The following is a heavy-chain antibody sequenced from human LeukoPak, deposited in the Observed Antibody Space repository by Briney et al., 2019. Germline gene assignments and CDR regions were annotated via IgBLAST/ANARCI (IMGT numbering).Heavy chain of an antibody. CDR1: GGSISSGSYF. V-gene: IGHV4-61*02. D-gene: IGHD4-23*01. Sequence: SGTLSLTCTVSGGSISSGSYFWSWIRQPAGKGLEWIGRIYTSGSTNYNPSLKSRVTISVDTSKNQFSLKLSSVTAADTAVYYCATLTGGDDAFDIWGQGTMVTVSS. CDR2: IYTSGST. CDR3: ATLTGGDDAFDI. J-gene: IGHJ3*02.